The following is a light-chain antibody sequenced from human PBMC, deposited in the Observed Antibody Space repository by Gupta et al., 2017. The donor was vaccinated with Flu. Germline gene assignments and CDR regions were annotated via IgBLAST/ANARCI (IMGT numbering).Light chain of an antibody. CDR2: RNN. CDR3: AAWDDSLSGPV. J-gene: IGLJ2*01. V-gene: IGLV1-47*01. Sequence: QSVLTQPPSASGTPGQRVTISSSGSSSNIGSNYGYWYQQFPGTAPKLLIYRNNQRPSGVPDRFSGSKSGTSASLAISGLRSEDEADYYCAAWDDSLSGPVFGGGTKLTV. CDR1: SSNIGSNY.